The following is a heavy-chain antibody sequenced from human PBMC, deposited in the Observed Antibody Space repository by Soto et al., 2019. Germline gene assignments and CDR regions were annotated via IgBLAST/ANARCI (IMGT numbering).Heavy chain of an antibody. Sequence: PSETLSLTCTVSGGSISSSSYYWGWIRQPPGKGLEWIGSIYYSGSTYYNPSLKSRVTISVDTSKNQFSLKLSSVTAADTAVYYCARAGEPRVGYFDWLHQYLHDAFDIWGQGTMVTVSS. J-gene: IGHJ3*02. CDR3: ARAGEPRVGYFDWLHQYLHDAFDI. CDR1: GGSISSSSYY. D-gene: IGHD3-9*01. CDR2: IYYSGST. V-gene: IGHV4-39*01.